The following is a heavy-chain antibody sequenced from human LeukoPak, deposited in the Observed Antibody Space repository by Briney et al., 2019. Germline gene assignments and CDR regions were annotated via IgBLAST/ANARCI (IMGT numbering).Heavy chain of an antibody. CDR3: ARGRIVVVTAPFGY. V-gene: IGHV3-30*04. CDR2: ISYDGSNK. J-gene: IGHJ4*02. CDR1: GFTFSSYA. D-gene: IGHD2-21*02. Sequence: GGSLRLSCAASGFTFSSYAMHWVRQAPGKGLEWVAVISYDGSNKYYADSVKGRFTISRDNSKNTLYLQMNSLRAEDTAVYYCARGRIVVVTAPFGYWGQGTLVTVSS.